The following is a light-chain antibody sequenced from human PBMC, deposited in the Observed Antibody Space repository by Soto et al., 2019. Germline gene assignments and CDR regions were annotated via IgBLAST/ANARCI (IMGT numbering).Light chain of an antibody. Sequence: EIVLTQSPATLSLSPGERATLSCRASQSVSSYLAWYQQKPGQAPRLLIYDASNRATGIPARFSGSGSGPDFTLTISSLEPEDFAVYYRQQRSNWPLLTFGGGTKVEIK. J-gene: IGKJ4*01. V-gene: IGKV3-11*01. CDR1: QSVSSY. CDR3: QQRSNWPLLT. CDR2: DAS.